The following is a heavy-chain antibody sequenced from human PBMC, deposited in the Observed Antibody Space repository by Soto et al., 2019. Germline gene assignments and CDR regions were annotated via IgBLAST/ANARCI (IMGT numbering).Heavy chain of an antibody. J-gene: IGHJ5*02. Sequence: QVQLQESGPGLVKPSETLSLTCTVSGGSISSYYWSWIRQPAGKGLEWIGRIYTSGSTNYNPSLKSRVTMSVDTSKNQISLKLSSVTAADTAVYYCARSIRYYYDSSGYYYDWFDPWGQGTLVTVSS. D-gene: IGHD3-22*01. CDR2: IYTSGST. CDR3: ARSIRYYYDSSGYYYDWFDP. CDR1: GGSISSYY. V-gene: IGHV4-4*07.